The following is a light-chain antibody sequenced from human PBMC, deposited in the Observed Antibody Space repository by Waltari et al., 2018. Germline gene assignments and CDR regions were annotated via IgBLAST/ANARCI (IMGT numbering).Light chain of an antibody. CDR3: QAYDSDLSAQL. J-gene: IGLJ2*01. V-gene: IGLV1-40*01. Sequence: QAVLTQPPSVSGAPGKRVTISCTGTSSNIGTYNLQWYQQFPGTAPKLLIYENNKRPSGVSDRFSGSQSGTSASLTITGLQSEDEADYYCQAYDSDLSAQLFGGGTRLTVL. CDR1: SSNIGTYN. CDR2: ENN.